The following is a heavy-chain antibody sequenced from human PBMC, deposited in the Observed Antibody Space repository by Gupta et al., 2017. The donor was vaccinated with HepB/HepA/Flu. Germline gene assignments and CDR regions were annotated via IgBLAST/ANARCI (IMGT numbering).Heavy chain of an antibody. J-gene: IGHJ3*02. Sequence: QLQLQESGPGLVKPSETLSLTCTVSGGSISSSNYYWGWIRQPPGKGLECIGSIYYSGSTYYNPSLKSRVTISVDTSKNQFSLRLNSVTAADTAVYYCARVVLGPAAPIRRVGAFDIWGQGTMVTVSS. CDR1: GGSISSSNYY. CDR2: IYYSGST. CDR3: ARVVLGPAAPIRRVGAFDI. D-gene: IGHD2-2*01. V-gene: IGHV4-39*01.